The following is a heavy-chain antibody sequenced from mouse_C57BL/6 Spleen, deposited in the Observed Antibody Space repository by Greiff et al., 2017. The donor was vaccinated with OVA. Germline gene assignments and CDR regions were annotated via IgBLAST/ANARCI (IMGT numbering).Heavy chain of an antibody. D-gene: IGHD2-4*01. CDR3: ARGGYYDYDSYAMDY. CDR2: ISDGGSYT. CDR1: GFTFSSYA. Sequence: DVQLVESGGGLVKPGGSLKLSCAASGFTFSSYAMSWVRQTPEKRLEWVATISDGGSYTYYPDNVKGRFTISRDNAKNNLYLQMSHLKSEDTAMYYCARGGYYDYDSYAMDYWGQGTSVTVSS. J-gene: IGHJ4*01. V-gene: IGHV5-4*01.